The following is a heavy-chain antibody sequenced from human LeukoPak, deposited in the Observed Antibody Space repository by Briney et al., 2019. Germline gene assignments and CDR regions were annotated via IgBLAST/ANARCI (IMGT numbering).Heavy chain of an antibody. CDR1: GYTFTGYF. J-gene: IGHJ4*02. V-gene: IGHV1-2*02. D-gene: IGHD3-22*01. CDR2: IGPNSGAT. CDR3: ARDVSTDSSGNPDY. Sequence: GASVKVSCKASGYTFTGYFMHWVRQAPGQGLDWMGWIGPNSGATNYAQKFQGRVTMTRDTSISTAYMELSRLTSDDTAVYYCARDVSTDSSGNPDYWGQGTLVTVSS.